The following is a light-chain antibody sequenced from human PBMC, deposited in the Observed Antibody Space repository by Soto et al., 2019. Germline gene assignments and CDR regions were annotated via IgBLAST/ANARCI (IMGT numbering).Light chain of an antibody. V-gene: IGKV1-5*01. CDR1: QSISSW. Sequence: DLQMTQSPSTLSASVGDRVTITCRASQSISSWLAWYQQKPGKAPKLLIFDASTLESGVPSRFSGSGSGTDFALSISSLQPDDFATYYCQQYNTYSETFGQGTKVEFK. J-gene: IGKJ1*01. CDR2: DAS. CDR3: QQYNTYSET.